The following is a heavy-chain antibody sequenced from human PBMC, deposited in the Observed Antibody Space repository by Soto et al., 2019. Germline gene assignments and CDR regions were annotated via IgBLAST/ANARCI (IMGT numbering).Heavy chain of an antibody. D-gene: IGHD3-10*01. CDR2: ISYDGSNK. Sequence: SCAASGFTFSSYGMHWVRQAPGKGLEWVAVISYDGSNKYYADSVKGRFTISRDNSKNTLYLQMNSLRAEDTAVYYCAKDSGAFDIWGQGTMVTVSS. CDR3: AKDSGAFDI. V-gene: IGHV3-30*18. CDR1: GFTFSSYG. J-gene: IGHJ3*02.